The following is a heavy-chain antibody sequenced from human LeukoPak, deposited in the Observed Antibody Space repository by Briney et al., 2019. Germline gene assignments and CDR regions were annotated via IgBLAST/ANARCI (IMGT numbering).Heavy chain of an antibody. J-gene: IGHJ5*02. Sequence: ASVKVSCKASGYTFTSYYMHWVRQAPGQGLEWMGWINPNSGGTYFPQKFQGRVTLTSDTSISTAYMEMSRLRSDDTAVYYCARDRITGWFDPWGQGTLVTVSS. CDR1: GYTFTSYY. D-gene: IGHD5-24*01. CDR3: ARDRITGWFDP. CDR2: INPNSGGT. V-gene: IGHV1-2*02.